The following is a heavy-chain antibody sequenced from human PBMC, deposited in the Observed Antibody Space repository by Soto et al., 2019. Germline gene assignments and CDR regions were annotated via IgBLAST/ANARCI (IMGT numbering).Heavy chain of an antibody. CDR2: IFSNTEK. D-gene: IGHD3-3*01. J-gene: IGHJ6*02. V-gene: IGHV2-26*01. CDR3: ARNTIFGVVTPPGSYYYYYGMDV. CDR1: RLSLSNARMG. Sequence: SGPTLVNTTETLTPTGTVSRLSLSNARMGVSWLRPPPWKALEWLAHIFSNTEKSYSTSLKSRLTISKDTSKSQVVLTMTKMDPVDTATYYCARNTIFGVVTPPGSYYYYYGMDVWGQGTTVTDSS.